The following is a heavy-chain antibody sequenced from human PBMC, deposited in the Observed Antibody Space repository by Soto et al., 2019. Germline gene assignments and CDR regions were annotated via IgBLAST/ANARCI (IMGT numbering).Heavy chain of an antibody. Sequence: GGSLRLSCAASGFTFSSYSMNWVRQAPGKGLEWVLSISSSSSYIYYADSVKGRFTISRDNAKNSLYLQMNSLRAEDTAVYYCARDLRDDFWSGYYDYWGQGTLVTVSS. CDR2: ISSSSSYI. CDR3: ARDLRDDFWSGYYDY. CDR1: GFTFSSYS. V-gene: IGHV3-21*01. J-gene: IGHJ4*02. D-gene: IGHD3-3*01.